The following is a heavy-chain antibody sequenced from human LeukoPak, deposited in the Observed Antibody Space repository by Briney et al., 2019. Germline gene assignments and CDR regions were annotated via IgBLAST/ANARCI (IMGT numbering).Heavy chain of an antibody. D-gene: IGHD6-13*01. CDR1: GGSISSYY. CDR3: ARGIAAAGTHEDY. V-gene: IGHV4-59*01. Sequence: SETLSLTCTVSGGSISSYYWSWLRQPPGKGLEWIGYIYYSGSTNYNPSLKSRVTISVDTSKNQFSLKLSSVTAADTAVYYCARGIAAAGTHEDYWGQGTLVTVSS. J-gene: IGHJ4*02. CDR2: IYYSGST.